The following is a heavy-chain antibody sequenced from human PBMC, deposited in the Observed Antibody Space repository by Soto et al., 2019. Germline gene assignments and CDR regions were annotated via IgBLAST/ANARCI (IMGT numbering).Heavy chain of an antibody. CDR2: IYPGDSDT. J-gene: IGHJ3*02. V-gene: IGHV5-51*01. D-gene: IGHD2-21*02. CDR3: ARQLAYCGGDCYPPDAFDI. CDR1: GYSFTSYW. Sequence: GESLKISCKGSGYSFTSYWIGWVRQMPGKGLEWMGIIYPGDSDTRYSPSFQGQVTISADKSISTAYLQWSSLKASDTAMYYCARQLAYCGGDCYPPDAFDIWGQGTMVTVSS.